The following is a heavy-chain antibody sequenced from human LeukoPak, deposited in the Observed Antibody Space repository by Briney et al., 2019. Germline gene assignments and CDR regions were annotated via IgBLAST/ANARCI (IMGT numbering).Heavy chain of an antibody. J-gene: IGHJ4*02. CDR1: GYSISSGYY. Sequence: SETLSLTCTVSGYSISSGYYWGWIRPPPGKWLEWIGSIYHSGSTYYNPSLKSRVTISVDTSKNQFSLKLSSVTAADTAVYYCARVVIVGATQYFDYWGQGTLVTVSS. D-gene: IGHD1-26*01. V-gene: IGHV4-38-2*02. CDR2: IYHSGST. CDR3: ARVVIVGATQYFDY.